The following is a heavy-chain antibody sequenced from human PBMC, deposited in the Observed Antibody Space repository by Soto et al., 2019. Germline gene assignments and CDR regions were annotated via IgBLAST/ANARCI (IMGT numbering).Heavy chain of an antibody. J-gene: IGHJ6*02. CDR1: GYTFTSYD. CDR2: MNPNSGNT. D-gene: IGHD3-10*01. V-gene: IGHV1-8*01. CDR3: ARESYTDQKYCYDCSMDV. Sequence: QVQLVQSGAEVKKPGASVKVSCKASGYTFTSYDINWVRQATGQGLEWMGGMNPNSGNTGYAQKFQGRVTMTRNTTISTASMELSSLRSEDTAVYYCARESYTDQKYCYDCSMDVWGQGTTVTVSS.